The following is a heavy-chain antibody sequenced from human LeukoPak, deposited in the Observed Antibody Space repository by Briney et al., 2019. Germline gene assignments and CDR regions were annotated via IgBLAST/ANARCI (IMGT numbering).Heavy chain of an antibody. CDR2: IIPIFGTA. Sequence: ASVKVSCKASGGTFSSYAISWVRQAPGQGLEWMGGIIPIFGTANYAQKFQGRVTITADESTSTAYMELSSLRSEDTAVYYCARVVVSGYSGYSSNYYYYYYMDVWGKGTTVTISS. CDR3: ARVVVSGYSGYSSNYYYYYYMDV. V-gene: IGHV1-69*13. J-gene: IGHJ6*03. D-gene: IGHD5-12*01. CDR1: GGTFSSYA.